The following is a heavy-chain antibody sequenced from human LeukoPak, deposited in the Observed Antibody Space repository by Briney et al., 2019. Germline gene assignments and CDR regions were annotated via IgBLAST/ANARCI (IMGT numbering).Heavy chain of an antibody. CDR2: INPGGGNT. Sequence: ASVKVSCKASGYTFTNYYIHWVRQAPGQGVEWMGLINPGGGNTNYAQNFQGRVTMTRDTSASTVYMELSSLRSEDTAIYYCARIRDGYNDAYDIWGQGTVVTVPS. V-gene: IGHV1-46*01. CDR3: ARIRDGYNDAYDI. J-gene: IGHJ3*02. D-gene: IGHD5-24*01. CDR1: GYTFTNYY.